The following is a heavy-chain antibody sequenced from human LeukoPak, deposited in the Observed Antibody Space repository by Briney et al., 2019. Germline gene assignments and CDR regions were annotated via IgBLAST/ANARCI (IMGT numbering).Heavy chain of an antibody. J-gene: IGHJ4*02. CDR2: ISDGGGST. Sequence: GGSLRLSCAASGFTFRNYVMTWVRQAPGKGLEWVSLISDGGGSTHYADSVKGRFTISRDNSKNTLYLQMNSLRAEDTAVYYCAQRGQSGCHFDYCGQGTLVTVSS. CDR1: GFTFRNYV. V-gene: IGHV3-23*01. D-gene: IGHD6-19*01. CDR3: AQRGQSGCHFDY.